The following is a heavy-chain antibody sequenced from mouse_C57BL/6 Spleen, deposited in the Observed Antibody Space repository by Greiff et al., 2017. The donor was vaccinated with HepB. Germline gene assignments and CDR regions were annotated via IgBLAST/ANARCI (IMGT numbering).Heavy chain of an antibody. J-gene: IGHJ4*01. D-gene: IGHD2-3*01. CDR3: ARDGREAHAMDY. CDR1: GYTFTSYW. CDR2: IHPNSGST. V-gene: IGHV1-64*01. Sequence: VQLQQPGAELVKPGASVKLSCKASGYTFTSYWMHWVKQRPGQGLEWIGMIHPNSGSTNYNEKFKSKATLTVDKASSTAYMQLSSLTSEDSAVYYCARDGREAHAMDYWGQGTSVTGSS.